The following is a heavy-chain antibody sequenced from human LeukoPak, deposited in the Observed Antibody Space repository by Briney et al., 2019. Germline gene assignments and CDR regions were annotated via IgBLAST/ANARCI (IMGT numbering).Heavy chain of an antibody. D-gene: IGHD3-16*02. J-gene: IGHJ4*02. Sequence: GGSLRLSCAASGFTVRTNYMSWIRQAPGRGLEWVSIIHASGNTYYAESVKGRFTISRHSFDNMLYLQMNSLRPDDTAIYYCARDSTDGGSYRLEWGQGTLVTVSS. V-gene: IGHV3-53*04. CDR1: GFTVRTNY. CDR3: ARDSTDGGSYRLE. CDR2: IHASGNT.